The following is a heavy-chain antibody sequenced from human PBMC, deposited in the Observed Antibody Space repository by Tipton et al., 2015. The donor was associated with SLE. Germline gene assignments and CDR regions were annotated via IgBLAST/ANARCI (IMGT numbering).Heavy chain of an antibody. CDR1: GYTFTSYD. Sequence: QLVQSGAEVKKPGASVKVSCKASGYTFTSYDIHWVRQATGQRLEWMGWMNPNSGNTGYAQKFAGRVSMTRDTSINTAYMELSSLRSEDTALYYCARDAGGQWLVTHYMDVWGNGTTVTVSS. CDR2: MNPNSGNT. CDR3: ARDAGGQWLVTHYMDV. J-gene: IGHJ6*03. V-gene: IGHV1-8*02. D-gene: IGHD6-19*01.